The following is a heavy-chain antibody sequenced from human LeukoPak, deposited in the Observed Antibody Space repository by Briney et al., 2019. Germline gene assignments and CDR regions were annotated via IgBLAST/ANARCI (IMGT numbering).Heavy chain of an antibody. J-gene: IGHJ4*02. V-gene: IGHV1-18*01. CDR2: ITVYNGNT. CDR1: GYTFTTYA. CDR3: TRGEGFCDY. D-gene: IGHD1-26*01. Sequence: ASVKVSCKASGYTFTTYAISWVRQAPGQGLEWMAWITVYNGNTNYAQKLQGRVTVTADTSTSTAYMELRNLRSDDTAVYYCTRGEGFCDYWGQGTLVTVSS.